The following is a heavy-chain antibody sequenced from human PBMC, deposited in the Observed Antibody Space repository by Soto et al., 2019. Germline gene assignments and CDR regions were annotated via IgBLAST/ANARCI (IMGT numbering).Heavy chain of an antibody. CDR2: IYWDDDK. Sequence: QITLKESGPTLVKPTQSLTLTCTVSGSSLRTSGVGVGWIRQPPGKALEWLALIYWDDDKRYRPSLENRLTVTKDSYKNQVVLTMTNMLPVDTATNYCALISSAIPGHWGQGTLVIVSS. CDR1: GSSLRTSGVG. D-gene: IGHD6-6*01. J-gene: IGHJ4*02. CDR3: ALISSAIPGH. V-gene: IGHV2-5*02.